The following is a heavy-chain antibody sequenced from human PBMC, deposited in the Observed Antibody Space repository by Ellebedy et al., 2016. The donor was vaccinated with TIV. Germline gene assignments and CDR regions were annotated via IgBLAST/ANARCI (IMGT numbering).Heavy chain of an antibody. V-gene: IGHV3-7*01. J-gene: IGHJ4*02. D-gene: IGHD3-10*01. Sequence: GESLKISCAASGFTLSSYWMSWVRQAPGKGLEWVANIKQDGSEKYYVNSVKGRFTISRDKAKNSLYLQMNSLRAEDTAVYYCASPPGVVALWGQGTLVTVSS. CDR2: IKQDGSEK. CDR3: ASPPGVVAL. CDR1: GFTLSSYW.